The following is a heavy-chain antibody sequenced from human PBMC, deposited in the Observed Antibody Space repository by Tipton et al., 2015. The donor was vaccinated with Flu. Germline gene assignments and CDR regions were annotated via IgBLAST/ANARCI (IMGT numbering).Heavy chain of an antibody. V-gene: IGHV3-30*04. J-gene: IGHJ6*02. CDR2: ISQDGSDI. D-gene: IGHD3-10*01. CDR3: VRAPIWLGYSLDV. CDR1: GFTSSLYY. Sequence: SLRLSCVASGFTSSLYYLHWVRQAPGKGLEWVALISQDGSDIKYADPVKGRFTISRDDSKSTLYLQMNSLRSEDTAIYFCVRAPIWLGYSLDVWGQGTTVTASS.